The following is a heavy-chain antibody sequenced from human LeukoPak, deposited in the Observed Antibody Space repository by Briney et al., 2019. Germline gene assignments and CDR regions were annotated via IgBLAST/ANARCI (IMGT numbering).Heavy chain of an antibody. J-gene: IGHJ3*02. V-gene: IGHV3-11*04. CDR2: ISSSGSTI. D-gene: IGHD3-22*01. Sequence: PGGSLRLSCAASGFTFSDNYMSWIRQAPGKGLEWVSYISSSGSTIYYADSVKGRFTISRDNAKNSLYLQMNSLRAEDTAVYYCARGGASYYYDSRDLNDAFDIWGQGTMVTVSS. CDR1: GFTFSDNY. CDR3: ARGGASYYYDSRDLNDAFDI.